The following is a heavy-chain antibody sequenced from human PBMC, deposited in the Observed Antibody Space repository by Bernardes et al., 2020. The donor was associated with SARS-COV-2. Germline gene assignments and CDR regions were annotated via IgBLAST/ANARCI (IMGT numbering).Heavy chain of an antibody. J-gene: IGHJ6*02. CDR2: IYSSGNT. Sequence: SETLSLTCTVSGASISNNYFYCSWVRQPPGKGLEYIGYIYSSGNTNYNFNPSLKSRVSMSVDASKNQFSLELQSVTAEDTAVYYCARHGRDCTNGICQTYYYHAFDVWGQGTTVTVSS. D-gene: IGHD2-8*01. CDR1: GASISNNYFY. V-gene: IGHV4-61*01. CDR3: ARHGRDCTNGICQTYYYHAFDV.